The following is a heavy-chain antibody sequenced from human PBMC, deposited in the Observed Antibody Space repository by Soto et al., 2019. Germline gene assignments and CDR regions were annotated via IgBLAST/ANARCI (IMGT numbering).Heavy chain of an antibody. CDR1: GFTFSSYA. D-gene: IGHD3-10*01. CDR3: AKVPQALLWFGELLPFDY. V-gene: IGHV3-23*01. Sequence: PGGSLRLSCAASGFTFSSYAMSWVRQAPGKGLEWVSAISGSGGSTYYADSVKGRFTISRDNSKNTLYLQMNSLRAEDTAVYYCAKVPQALLWFGELLPFDYWGQGTLVTVSS. CDR2: ISGSGGST. J-gene: IGHJ4*02.